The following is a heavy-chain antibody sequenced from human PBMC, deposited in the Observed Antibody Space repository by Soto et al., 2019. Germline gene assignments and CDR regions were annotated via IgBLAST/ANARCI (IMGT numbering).Heavy chain of an antibody. CDR3: ARDEQYRHQAIITESFGMDV. V-gene: IGHV1-69*01. Sequence: VQVVQSEAEAKKPGSSVKLSCEVSVVTFSNAAFSWVRQAPGQGLEWMGGIIPIFGAAKYAQKFQGRVEITADELTDILYKELTSLTIDHTAVYFGARDEQYRHQAIITESFGMDVWGQGTTVTVS. CDR2: IIPIFGAA. D-gene: IGHD2-2*02. CDR1: VVTFSNAA. J-gene: IGHJ6*02.